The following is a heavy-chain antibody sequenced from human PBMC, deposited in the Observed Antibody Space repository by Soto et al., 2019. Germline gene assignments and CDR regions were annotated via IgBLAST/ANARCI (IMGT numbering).Heavy chain of an antibody. Sequence: QVPLVESGGGLVKPGGSLRLSCAASGFTFSDYYMTWIRQAPGKGLEWVSYISSTGSTIYYADSVKGRFTVSRDNAKNSLFLQMNSLRAEDTAVYYCASRRDGYNWPYSFDYWGQGTLVTVSS. CDR1: GFTFSDYY. D-gene: IGHD5-12*01. J-gene: IGHJ4*02. CDR3: ASRRDGYNWPYSFDY. CDR2: ISSTGSTI. V-gene: IGHV3-11*01.